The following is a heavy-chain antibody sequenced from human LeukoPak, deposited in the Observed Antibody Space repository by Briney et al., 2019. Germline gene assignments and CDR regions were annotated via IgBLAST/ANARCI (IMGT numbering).Heavy chain of an antibody. V-gene: IGHV3-74*01. J-gene: IGHJ4*02. CDR3: ARDWGYSYGLDY. Sequence: GGSLRLSCAASGFNFSNYWMHWVRQAPGKGLVWVSRIKSDGSTTAYADSVKGRFTISRDNAENTLYLRMNSLRAEDTAVYHCARDWGYSYGLDYWGQGTLVTVSS. CDR1: GFNFSNYW. D-gene: IGHD5-18*01. CDR2: IKSDGSTT.